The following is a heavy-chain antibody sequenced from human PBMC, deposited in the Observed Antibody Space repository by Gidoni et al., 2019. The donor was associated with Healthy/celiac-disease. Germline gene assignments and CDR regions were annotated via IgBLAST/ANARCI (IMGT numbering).Heavy chain of an antibody. CDR2: INHSGST. V-gene: IGHV4-34*01. CDR1: GGSFSGYY. D-gene: IGHD7-27*01. CDR3: ARGGWGLGIRGGYFDY. Sequence: QVQLQQWGAGLLKPSETLSLTCAVYGGSFSGYYWSWIRQPPGKGLEWIGEINHSGSTNYNPSLKSRVTISVDTSKNQFSLKLSSVTAADTAVYYCARGGWGLGIRGGYFDYWGQGTLVTVSS. J-gene: IGHJ4*02.